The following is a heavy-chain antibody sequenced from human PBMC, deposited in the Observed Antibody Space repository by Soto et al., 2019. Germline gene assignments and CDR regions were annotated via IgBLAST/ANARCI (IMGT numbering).Heavy chain of an antibody. J-gene: IGHJ5*01. CDR1: GFTFSISI. CDR2: LTGSGGGA. V-gene: IGHV3-23*01. Sequence: GGSLRLSCAASGFTFSISIVTWVRQAPGKGREWVSTLTGSGGGAYYADSGKGRFTISRDISKNTLYLQMNRLSAEDTAIYYCTKGSTYDSWGQGTLVTVSS. CDR3: TKGSTYDS.